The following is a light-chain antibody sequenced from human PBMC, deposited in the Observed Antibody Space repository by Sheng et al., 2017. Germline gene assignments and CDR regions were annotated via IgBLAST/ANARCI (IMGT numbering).Light chain of an antibody. CDR3: QVWDSRGDSYV. CDR2: DDY. V-gene: IGLV3-21*02. J-gene: IGLJ1*01. CDR1: NIGSKS. Sequence: SYELTQPPSVSVAPGQTAKIACGGNNIGSKSVHWYQQKPGQAPVLVVYDDYDRPSGIPERFSGSNSGNTATLTITRVEAGDEADYYCQVWDSRGDSYVFGTGTQVTVL.